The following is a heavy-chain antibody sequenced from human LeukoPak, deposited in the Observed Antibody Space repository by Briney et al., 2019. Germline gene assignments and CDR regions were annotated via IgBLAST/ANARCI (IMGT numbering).Heavy chain of an antibody. Sequence: PGGSLRLSCAASGFTFSSYAMSWVRQAPGKGLEWVSAISGSGGSTYYADSAKGRFTISRDNSKNTLYLQMNSLRAEDTAVYYCARDPSSAGDYGSGSYYNWFDPWGQGTLVTVSS. V-gene: IGHV3-23*01. D-gene: IGHD3-10*01. CDR2: ISGSGGST. J-gene: IGHJ5*02. CDR1: GFTFSSYA. CDR3: ARDPSSAGDYGSGSYYNWFDP.